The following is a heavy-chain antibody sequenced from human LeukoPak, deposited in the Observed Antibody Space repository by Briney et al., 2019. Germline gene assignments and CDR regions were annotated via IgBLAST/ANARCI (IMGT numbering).Heavy chain of an antibody. Sequence: ASVKVSCKASGYTFTDYYLHWVRQAPGQGLEWMGLINPNSGGTYLAQKFQGRVTMTRDTSITTAYMELSRLSSDDTAVYYCARGWQINSAGGFVDPWGQGTLVTASS. V-gene: IGHV1-2*02. D-gene: IGHD1-1*01. J-gene: IGHJ5*02. CDR2: INPNSGGT. CDR3: ARGWQINSAGGFVDP. CDR1: GYTFTDYY.